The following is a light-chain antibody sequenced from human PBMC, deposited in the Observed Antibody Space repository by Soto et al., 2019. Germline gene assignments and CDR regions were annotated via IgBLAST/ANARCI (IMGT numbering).Light chain of an antibody. CDR3: SSYTSSSTQV. V-gene: IGLV2-14*01. Sequence: QSVLTQPASVSGSPGQSITISCTGTSSDVGGYNYVSWYQQHPGKAPKLMIYEVSNRPSGVSNRFSGSKSGNTGCLTISGLQAEYEADYYCSSYTSSSTQVFGGGTKLTVL. J-gene: IGLJ2*01. CDR2: EVS. CDR1: SSDVGGYNY.